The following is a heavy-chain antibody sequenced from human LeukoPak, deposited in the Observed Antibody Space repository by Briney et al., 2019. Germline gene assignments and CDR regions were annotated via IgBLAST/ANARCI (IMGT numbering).Heavy chain of an antibody. CDR2: LYSGGST. V-gene: IGHV3-66*02. J-gene: IGHJ6*02. D-gene: IGHD1-26*01. CDR3: ASSEQVPYYYGMDV. CDR1: GFTVSSNY. Sequence: PGGSLRLSCAASGFTVSSNYMSWVRQAPGKGLEGVSVLYSGGSTYYADSVKGRFTISRDNSKNTLYLQMNSLRAEDTAVYYCASSEQVPYYYGMDVWGQGTTVTVSS.